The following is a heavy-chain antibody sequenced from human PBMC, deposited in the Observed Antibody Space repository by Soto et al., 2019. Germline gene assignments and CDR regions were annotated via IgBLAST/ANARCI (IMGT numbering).Heavy chain of an antibody. J-gene: IGHJ5*02. CDR2: ISLYSDGR. CDR1: GYTFSNYG. CDR3: ARVVPGAEAWFGP. Sequence: ASVKVSCKTSGYTFSNYGITWFRQAPGQPLEWLGWISLYSDGRNYAQKFQGRVSMTTDTSTTTAYMELRSLRSDDTAVYYCARVVPGAEAWFGPWGQGTMVTLSS. D-gene: IGHD2-2*01. V-gene: IGHV1-18*01.